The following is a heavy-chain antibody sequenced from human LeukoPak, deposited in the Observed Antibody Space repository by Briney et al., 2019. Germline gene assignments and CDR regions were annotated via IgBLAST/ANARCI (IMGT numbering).Heavy chain of an antibody. V-gene: IGHV3-23*01. J-gene: IGHJ4*02. CDR1: GFTFSSYA. CDR2: ISGSGGST. D-gene: IGHD4-17*01. CDR3: AKDWRGYGDYLYYFDY. Sequence: PGGSLRLSCAASGFTFSSYAMSWVRQAPGKGLEWVSAISGSGGSTYYADSVKGRFTISRDNSKNTLYLQMNSLRAEDTAVYYCAKDWRGYGDYLYYFDYWGQGTLVTVSS.